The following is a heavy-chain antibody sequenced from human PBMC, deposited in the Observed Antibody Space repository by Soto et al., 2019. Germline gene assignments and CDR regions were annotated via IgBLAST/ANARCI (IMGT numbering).Heavy chain of an antibody. CDR2: IRSKTNNYAT. CDR1: GFTFSGAA. Sequence: LRLSFAVSGFTFSGAAIHWVRQAPGKGLEWIGRIRSKTNNYATAYADSVTGRFTLSRNDSSNTAYLQMNSLKTEDTAVYYCTTSPYWGQGTLVTVS. J-gene: IGHJ4*02. V-gene: IGHV3-73*01. CDR3: TTSPY.